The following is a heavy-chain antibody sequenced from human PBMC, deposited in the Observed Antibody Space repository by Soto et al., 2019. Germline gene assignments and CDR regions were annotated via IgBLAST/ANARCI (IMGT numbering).Heavy chain of an antibody. J-gene: IGHJ4*02. D-gene: IGHD6-19*01. CDR2: IIPIFGTA. Sequence: SVKVSCKASGYTFTSYAISWVRQAPGQGLEWMGGIIPIFGTANYAQKFQGRVTITADESTSTAYMELSSLRSEDTAVYYCARESIAVAGLSFDYWGQGTLVTVSS. V-gene: IGHV1-69*13. CDR3: ARESIAVAGLSFDY. CDR1: GYTFTSYA.